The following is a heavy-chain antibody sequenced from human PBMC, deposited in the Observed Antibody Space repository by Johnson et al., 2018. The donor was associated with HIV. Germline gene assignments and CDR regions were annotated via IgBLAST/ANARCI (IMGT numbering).Heavy chain of an antibody. J-gene: IGHJ3*02. CDR1: GFTFSSYG. CDR2: IWYDGSNK. V-gene: IGHV3-33*08. Sequence: QVQLVESGGGLVQPGGSLRLSCAASGFTFSSYGMHWVRQAPGKGLEWVAVIWYDGSNKYYADSVKGRFTISRDNSKNTLYLQMNSLRAEDTAVYYCARDGLAGDAFDIWGQGTMVTVSA. CDR3: ARDGLAGDAFDI. D-gene: IGHD6-19*01.